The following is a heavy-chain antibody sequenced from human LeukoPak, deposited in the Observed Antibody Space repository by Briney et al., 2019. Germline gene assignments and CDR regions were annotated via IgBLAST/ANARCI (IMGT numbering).Heavy chain of an antibody. V-gene: IGHV1-58*02. D-gene: IGHD6-19*01. Sequence: PRASVKVSCKASGFTFTSSAMQWARQARGQRLEWIGWIVVGSGNTNYAQKFQERVTITRDMSTSTAYMELSSLRSEDTAVYYCAARGRAVAGPDAFDIWGQGTMVTVSS. J-gene: IGHJ3*02. CDR2: IVVGSGNT. CDR1: GFTFTSSA. CDR3: AARGRAVAGPDAFDI.